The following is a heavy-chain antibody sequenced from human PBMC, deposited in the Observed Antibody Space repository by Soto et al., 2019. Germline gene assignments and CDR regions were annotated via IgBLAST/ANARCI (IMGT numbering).Heavy chain of an antibody. CDR1: GYSFTNYW. V-gene: IGHV5-51*01. J-gene: IGHJ6*02. Sequence: PGESLKISFKGSGYSFTNYWIGWVSQMPGKGLEWMGIIYPGDSDTRYSPSFQGQVTISADKSTSTAYLQWSSLKASDTAMYYCARRCSGGNCNSSHYYYSMGVWGQGTTVTVSS. CDR3: ARRCSGGNCNSSHYYYSMGV. CDR2: IYPGDSDT. D-gene: IGHD2-15*01.